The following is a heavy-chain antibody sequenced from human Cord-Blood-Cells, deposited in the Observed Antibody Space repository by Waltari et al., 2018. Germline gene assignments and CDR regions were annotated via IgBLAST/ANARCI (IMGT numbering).Heavy chain of an antibody. CDR1: GGSISSSSYY. D-gene: IGHD3-3*01. V-gene: IGHV4-39*01. CDR2: IYYSGST. CDR3: ARRLATIFGVVIGFDY. Sequence: QLQLQESGPGLVKPSETLSLTCTVSGGSISSSSYYWGWTRQPPGKGLEWIGSIYYSGSTYYNPSLKSRVTISVDTSKNQFSLKLSSVTAADTAVYYCARRLATIFGVVIGFDYWGQGTLVTVSS. J-gene: IGHJ4*02.